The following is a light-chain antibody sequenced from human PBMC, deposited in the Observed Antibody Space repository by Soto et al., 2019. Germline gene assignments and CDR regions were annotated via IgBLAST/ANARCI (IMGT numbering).Light chain of an antibody. CDR2: GTS. Sequence: VLTLSPAPLSLSPGARATVLCRASQSVSSTYLAWSQQQPGQAPRRLMSGTSNRATGTPDRFSGSGSGTDFTLTISRLEPEDFAVYYCQQYGSPPITFGQGTRLEIK. CDR1: QSVSSTY. CDR3: QQYGSPPIT. J-gene: IGKJ5*01. V-gene: IGKV3-20*01.